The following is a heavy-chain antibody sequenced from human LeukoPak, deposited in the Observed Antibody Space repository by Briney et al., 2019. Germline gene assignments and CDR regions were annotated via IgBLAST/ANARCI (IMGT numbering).Heavy chain of an antibody. D-gene: IGHD3-16*01. V-gene: IGHV3-74*01. J-gene: IGHJ4*02. CDR1: GFTFSSYG. CDR2: ISTDGSSA. CDR3: ARVNVCPRCHFDY. Sequence: GGSLRLSCAASGFTFSSYGMHWVRQAPGKGLVWVSRISTDGSSAIYADSVKGRFTISRDNAKNTLYLQMNSLRAEDTAVYYCARVNVCPRCHFDYWGQGTLVTVSS.